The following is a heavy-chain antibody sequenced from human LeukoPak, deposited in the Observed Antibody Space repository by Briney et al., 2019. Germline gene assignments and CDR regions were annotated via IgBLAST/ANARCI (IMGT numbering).Heavy chain of an antibody. V-gene: IGHV3-73*01. CDR1: GLTFSDSA. D-gene: IGHD2-21*02. J-gene: IGHJ3*02. Sequence: GGSLRLSCAASGLTFSDSAMHWVRQASGKGLEWVGRIRSTANNYATAYSASVKGRFTISRDDSKNTAYLQMDSLKTEDTAVYYCARENIVVVTAIRDAFDIWGQGTMVTVSS. CDR3: ARENIVVVTAIRDAFDI. CDR2: IRSTANNYAT.